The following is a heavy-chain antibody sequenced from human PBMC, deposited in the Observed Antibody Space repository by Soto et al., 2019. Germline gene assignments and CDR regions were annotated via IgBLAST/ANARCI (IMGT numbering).Heavy chain of an antibody. CDR3: ARDPAEVTEQGFDY. J-gene: IGHJ4*02. CDR1: GGTFSSYA. Sequence: SVKVSCKASGGTFSSYAISWVRQAPGQGLEWMGGIIPIFGTANYAQKFQGRVTITADKSTSTAYMELSSLRSEDTAVYYCARDPAEVTEQGFDYWGQGTLVTVSS. D-gene: IGHD1-26*01. V-gene: IGHV1-69*06. CDR2: IIPIFGTA.